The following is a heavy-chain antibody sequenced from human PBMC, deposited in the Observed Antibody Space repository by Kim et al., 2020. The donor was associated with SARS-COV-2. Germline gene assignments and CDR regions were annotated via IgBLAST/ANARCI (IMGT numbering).Heavy chain of an antibody. J-gene: IGHJ6*03. D-gene: IGHD2-21*02. V-gene: IGHV3-23*01. CDR3: EKGAKGDYYFRYYMDV. CDR1: GFTFSSFA. CDR2: VSGSGSST. Sequence: GGSLRLSCAASGFTFSSFAMSWVRQAPGTGLEWVSVVSGSGSSTYYADSVRGRFTISRDNSKNTLSLQMNSLRAEDTAVYYCEKGAKGDYYFRYYMDVWGKGTTVTASS.